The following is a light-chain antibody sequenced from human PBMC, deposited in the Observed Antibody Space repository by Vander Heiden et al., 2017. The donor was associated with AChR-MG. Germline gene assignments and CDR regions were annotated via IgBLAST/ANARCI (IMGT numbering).Light chain of an antibody. V-gene: IGLV1-40*01. CDR1: GFKSGALFE. Sequence: QSVLPPTPSISVTPGQRGTICFDGNGFKSGALFELPWNQQIPGDAPKLLIFSNVNRPSGVPERFSGSKSGSSASLAITGVQTEDEADYYCQSYDTTLSAWVFGGGTRRTVL. J-gene: IGLJ3*02. CDR2: SNV. CDR3: QSYDTTLSAWV.